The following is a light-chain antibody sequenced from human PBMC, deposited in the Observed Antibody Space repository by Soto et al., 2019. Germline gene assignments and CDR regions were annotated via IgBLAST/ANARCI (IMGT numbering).Light chain of an antibody. CDR1: QSVSSSY. CDR2: ATS. V-gene: IGKV3-20*01. CDR3: QQYDNSLWT. J-gene: IGKJ1*01. Sequence: EIVLTQSPGTLSLSPGERATLSCRASQSVSSSYLAWYQQKAGQAPRLLIYATSSRATGIPDRFSGSGSGTDFTLTISRLEPEDSAVYYCQQYDNSLWTFGQGTKVEIK.